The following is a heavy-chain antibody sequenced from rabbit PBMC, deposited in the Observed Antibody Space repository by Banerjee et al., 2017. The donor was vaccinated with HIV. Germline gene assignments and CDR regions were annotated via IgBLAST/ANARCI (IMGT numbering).Heavy chain of an antibody. Sequence: QSLEESGGDLVKPGASLTLTCTASGFSFSSSYYMCWVRQAPGKGLEWIGYFGPLFANTYYATWVNGRFTISSHNAQNTLYLQLNSLTAADTATYFCARGGSGWGEGYYFNLWGPGTLV. CDR3: ARGGSGWGEGYYFNL. J-gene: IGHJ4*01. V-gene: IGHV1S40*01. D-gene: IGHD4-1*01. CDR2: YFGPLFANT. CDR1: GFSFSSSYY.